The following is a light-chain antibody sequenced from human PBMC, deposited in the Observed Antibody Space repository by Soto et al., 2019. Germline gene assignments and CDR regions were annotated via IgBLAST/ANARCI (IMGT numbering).Light chain of an antibody. V-gene: IGLV2-11*01. Sequence: QSALTQPRSVSGSPGQSVTISCTGTSSDVGNYDYVSWYQQHPGMAPQLIIYDIAKRPSGVPDRFSGSKFGNTASLTISGPQAEDEADYYCCSYAGSYSWVFGGGTQLTVL. CDR3: CSYAGSYSWV. J-gene: IGLJ3*02. CDR1: SSDVGNYDY. CDR2: DIA.